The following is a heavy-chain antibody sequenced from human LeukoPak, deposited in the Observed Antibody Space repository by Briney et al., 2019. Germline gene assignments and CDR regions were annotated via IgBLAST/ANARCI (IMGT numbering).Heavy chain of an antibody. CDR2: IKQDGSEK. CDR3: ARAGGYASSWAY. J-gene: IGHJ4*02. Sequence: GGSLRLSCAASGFTFSDYSMNWVRQAPGKGLEWVANIKQDGSEKNYVDSVKGRFTIFRDNAKNSLDLQMNSLRGEDTAVYYCARAGGYASSWAYWGQGTLVTVSS. V-gene: IGHV3-7*01. CDR1: GFTFSDYS. D-gene: IGHD5-12*01.